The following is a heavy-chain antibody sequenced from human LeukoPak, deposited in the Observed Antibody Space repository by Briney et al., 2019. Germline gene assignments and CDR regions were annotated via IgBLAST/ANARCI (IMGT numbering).Heavy chain of an antibody. CDR2: IRGGGGSA. CDR3: ARSSTSPYYYYGMDV. J-gene: IGHJ6*02. CDR1: GFTFSAYA. D-gene: IGHD2-2*01. Sequence: AGGSLRLSCTASGFTFSAYAMMWVRQAPGKGPEWVSAIRGGGGSAFYADSVKGRFTISRDNSKYTLFLQMNSLRAEDTAVYYCARSSTSPYYYYGMDVWGQGTTVTVSS. V-gene: IGHV3-23*01.